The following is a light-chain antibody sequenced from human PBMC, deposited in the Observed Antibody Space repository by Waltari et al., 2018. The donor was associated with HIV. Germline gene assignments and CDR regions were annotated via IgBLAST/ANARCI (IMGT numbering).Light chain of an antibody. V-gene: IGKV1-27*01. CDR1: QDIRHY. J-gene: IGKJ4*01. CDR3: QKYNSVVS. Sequence: DFQTTKSPSSVSASVRERVTITCRASQDIRHYVAWYQQKSGRVPKLLIHSASTLQSGVPSRFSGTGSGTEFTLSISSLQPDDVATYYCQKYNSVVSFGGGTKVEI. CDR2: SAS.